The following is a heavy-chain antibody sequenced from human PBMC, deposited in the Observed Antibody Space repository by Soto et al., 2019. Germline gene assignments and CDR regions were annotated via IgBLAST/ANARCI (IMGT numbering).Heavy chain of an antibody. Sequence: SVKVSCKASGFTFNSSTMQWVRQARGQRLEWIGWIVVGSGDTNYAQKFQERVTITRDMSTSTAYLDLSGLRSEDTAVYYCAASSGSFYTNDYWGQGTLVTVSS. D-gene: IGHD3-10*01. CDR2: IVVGSGDT. CDR1: GFTFNSST. CDR3: AASSGSFYTNDY. V-gene: IGHV1-58*02. J-gene: IGHJ4*02.